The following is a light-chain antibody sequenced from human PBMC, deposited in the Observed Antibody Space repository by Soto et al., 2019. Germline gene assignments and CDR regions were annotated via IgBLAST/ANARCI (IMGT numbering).Light chain of an antibody. CDR2: GAS. CDR1: QSVSSSY. Sequence: EIGLTQSPGTLSLSPGERATLSGRASQSVSSSYLAWYQQKPGQAHRLLIYGASSRATGIPDRFSGSGSGTDFTLTISRLEPEDFAVYYCQQYGSSLWTFGQGTKVEIK. J-gene: IGKJ1*01. V-gene: IGKV3-20*01. CDR3: QQYGSSLWT.